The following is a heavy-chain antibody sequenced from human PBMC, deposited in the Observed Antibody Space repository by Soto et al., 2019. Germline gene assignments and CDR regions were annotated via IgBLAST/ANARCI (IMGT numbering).Heavy chain of an antibody. J-gene: IGHJ4*02. Sequence: SETLSLTCTVSGGSISSGDYYWSWIRQPPGKGLEWIGYIYYSGSTYYNPSLKSRVTISVDTSKNRFSLKLSSVTAADTAVYYCASYDSSGYVFDYWGQGTLVTVSS. CDR1: GGSISSGDYY. CDR3: ASYDSSGYVFDY. V-gene: IGHV4-30-4*01. D-gene: IGHD3-22*01. CDR2: IYYSGST.